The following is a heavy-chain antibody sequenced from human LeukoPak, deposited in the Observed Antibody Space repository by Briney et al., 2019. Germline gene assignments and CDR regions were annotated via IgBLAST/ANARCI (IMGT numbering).Heavy chain of an antibody. Sequence: GASVKVSCKASGYTFTSYGISWVRQAPGQGLEWMGWISAYNGNTNYAQKLQGRVTITRNTSISTAYMELSSLRSEDTAVYYCARGGGAVAGTDSSLDYWGQGTLVTVSS. CDR1: GYTFTSYG. V-gene: IGHV1-18*01. D-gene: IGHD6-19*01. CDR3: ARGGGAVAGTDSSLDY. CDR2: ISAYNGNT. J-gene: IGHJ4*02.